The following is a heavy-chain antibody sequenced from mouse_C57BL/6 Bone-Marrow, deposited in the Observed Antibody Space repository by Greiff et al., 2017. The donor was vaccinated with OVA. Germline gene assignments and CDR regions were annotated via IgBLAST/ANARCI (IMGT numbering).Heavy chain of an antibody. CDR2: INYDGSST. CDR1: GFTFSDYY. D-gene: IGHD2-2*01. V-gene: IGHV5-16*01. CDR3: ARYLHYGYDGYFDV. J-gene: IGHJ1*03. Sequence: EVKLVESEGGLVQPGSSMKLSCTASGFTFSDYYMAWVRQVPEKGLEWVANINYDGSSTYYLDSLKSRFIISRDNAKNILYLQMSSLKSEDTATYYCARYLHYGYDGYFDVWGTGTTVTVSS.